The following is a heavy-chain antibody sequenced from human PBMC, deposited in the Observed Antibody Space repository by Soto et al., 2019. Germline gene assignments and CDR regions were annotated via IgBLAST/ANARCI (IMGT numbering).Heavy chain of an antibody. Sequence: SETLSLTCAVYGGSFSGYYWSWIRQPPGKGLEWIGEINHSGSTNYNPSLKSRVTISVDTSKNQFSLKLSSVTAADTAVYYCARRSSIAAPICAFDIWGQGTMVTVSS. CDR2: INHSGST. CDR3: ARRSSIAAPICAFDI. J-gene: IGHJ3*02. V-gene: IGHV4-34*01. D-gene: IGHD6-6*01. CDR1: GGSFSGYY.